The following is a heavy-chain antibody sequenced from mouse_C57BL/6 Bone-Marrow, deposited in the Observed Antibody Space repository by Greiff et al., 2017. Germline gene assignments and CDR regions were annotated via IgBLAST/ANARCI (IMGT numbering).Heavy chain of an antibody. V-gene: IGHV14-4*01. CDR1: GFNIKDDY. D-gene: IGHD2-3*01. CDR3: ASFDGNYFDF. J-gene: IGHJ2*01. Sequence: EVKLQQSGAELVRPGASVTLSCTASGFNIKDDYIHWVKQRPEQGLEWIGWIDPEIGDTEYASKFQGKATITSDTSSNTAYLQLSSLTSEDTAVYYCASFDGNYFDFSGQGTPLTVAS. CDR2: IDPEIGDT.